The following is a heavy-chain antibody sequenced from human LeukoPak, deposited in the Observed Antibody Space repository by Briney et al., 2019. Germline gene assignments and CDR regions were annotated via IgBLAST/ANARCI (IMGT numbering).Heavy chain of an antibody. CDR2: IKEDGTEQ. Sequence: GESLRLSCAASGFTFSSYWMNWVRQTPGKGLEWVANIKEDGTEQFYVDSVRGRFTISRDNGKNSLYLQMNSLRAEDTAVYYCARRGGGPVLLWFGDWGQGTLVTVSS. CDR3: ARRGGGPVLLWFGD. J-gene: IGHJ4*02. D-gene: IGHD3-10*01. CDR1: GFTFSSYW. V-gene: IGHV3-7*01.